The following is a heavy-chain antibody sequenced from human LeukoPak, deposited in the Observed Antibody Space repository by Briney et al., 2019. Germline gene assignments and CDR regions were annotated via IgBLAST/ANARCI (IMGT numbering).Heavy chain of an antibody. CDR2: ISYDGSNK. J-gene: IGHJ4*02. CDR3: AKGGYDYHLDY. D-gene: IGHD5-12*01. CDR1: GFTFSSYG. V-gene: IGHV3-30*18. Sequence: GGSLRLSCAASGFTFSSYGMHWVRQAPGKGLEWVAVISYDGSNKYYADSVKDRFTISRDNSKNTLYLQMNSLRAEDTAVYYCAKGGYDYHLDYWGQGTLVTVSS.